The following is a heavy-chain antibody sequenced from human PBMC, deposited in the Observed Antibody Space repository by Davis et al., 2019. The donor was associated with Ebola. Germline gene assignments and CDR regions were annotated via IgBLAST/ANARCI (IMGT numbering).Heavy chain of an antibody. Sequence: PGGSLRLSCPASGFTFINYAMNWVRQAPGKGLEWVAAISGDHGESYYADFVRGRFTISRDNSKDTLYLQMDRLTSEDTAFYFCSRRLETGLSPLDSWGQGAPVTVSS. CDR3: SRRLETGLSPLDS. V-gene: IGHV3-23*01. CDR2: ISGDHGES. D-gene: IGHD3-9*01. J-gene: IGHJ4*02. CDR1: GFTFINYA.